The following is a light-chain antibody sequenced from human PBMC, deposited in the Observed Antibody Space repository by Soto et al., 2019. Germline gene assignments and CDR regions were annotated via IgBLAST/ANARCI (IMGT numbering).Light chain of an antibody. Sequence: QSALTQPASVSGSPGQSITLSCSASSSVFSGYNYVSWYQQYSGVAHKLIIYDVNNRPSGVSNRFSGSTSGNTGSLTISGLQADDEADYYCSSYSRTTTLVVFRTGTKLTIL. J-gene: IGLJ1*01. CDR3: SSYSRTTTLVV. V-gene: IGLV2-14*03. CDR1: SSVFSGYNY. CDR2: DVN.